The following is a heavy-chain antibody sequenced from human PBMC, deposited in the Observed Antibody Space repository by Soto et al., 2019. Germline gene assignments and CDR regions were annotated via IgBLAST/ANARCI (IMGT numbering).Heavy chain of an antibody. Sequence: QVQLHQSGPGLVKPSQTLSLECTVIGGSVNTGDNYWSWVRQSPGRDLEWIGYIYHTGNTFYNPALENRVTMSVDASKNQFYLTLTSVTDADTAVYFCAREPLDGMDVWGQGTNVTVSS. CDR3: AREPLDGMDV. J-gene: IGHJ6*02. V-gene: IGHV4-30-4*01. CDR1: GGSVNTGDNY. CDR2: IYHTGNT.